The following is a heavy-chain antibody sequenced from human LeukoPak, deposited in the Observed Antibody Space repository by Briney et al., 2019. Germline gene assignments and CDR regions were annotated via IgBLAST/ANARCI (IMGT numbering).Heavy chain of an antibody. D-gene: IGHD6-19*01. CDR3: ARYSSGWSIHDAFDT. CDR1: GFTFSSYA. CDR2: ISGSGRST. V-gene: IGHV3-23*01. Sequence: GGSLRLSCAASGFTFSSYAMSWVRQPPGKGLEWVSAISGSGRSTYYADSVKGRFTTSRNNSKNTLYLQMNSLRAEDTAVYYCARYSSGWSIHDAFDTWGQGTMVTVSS. J-gene: IGHJ3*02.